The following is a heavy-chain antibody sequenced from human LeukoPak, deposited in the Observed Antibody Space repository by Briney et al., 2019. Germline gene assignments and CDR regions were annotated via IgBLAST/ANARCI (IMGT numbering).Heavy chain of an antibody. CDR1: GGSISSSDYY. Sequence: SETLSLTCTVSGGSISSSDYYWGWIRQPPGKGLEWIGSIYYSGSTYYNPSLKSRVTISVDTSRNQFSLKLSSVTAADTAVYYCARDDPSLAYWGQGTLVTVSS. J-gene: IGHJ4*02. CDR3: ARDDPSLAY. CDR2: IYYSGST. V-gene: IGHV4-39*07. D-gene: IGHD2-2*01.